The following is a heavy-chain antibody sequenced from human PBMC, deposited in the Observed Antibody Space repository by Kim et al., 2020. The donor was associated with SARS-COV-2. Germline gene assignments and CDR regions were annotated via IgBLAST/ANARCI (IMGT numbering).Heavy chain of an antibody. J-gene: IGHJ4*02. V-gene: IGHV3-30*02. CDR3: AKDWGSSWYGVILYDFDY. Sequence: KGRCTISGDNSKNTLYLQMSSLRAEDTAVYYCAKDWGSSWYGVILYDFDYWGQGALVTVSS. D-gene: IGHD6-13*01.